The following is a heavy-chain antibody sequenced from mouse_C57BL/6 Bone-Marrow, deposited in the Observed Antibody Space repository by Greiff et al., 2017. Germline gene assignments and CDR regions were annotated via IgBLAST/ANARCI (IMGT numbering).Heavy chain of an antibody. Sequence: VQLQQSGPELVKPGASVKISCKASGYTFTDYYINWVKQRPGQGLEWIGWIFPGSGSTYYNEKFKGKATLTVDKSSSTAYMLLSSLTSEDSAVYFCAREGYYGSSPLCDYWGQGTTLTVSS. CDR3: AREGYYGSSPLCDY. V-gene: IGHV1-75*01. CDR1: GYTFTDYY. D-gene: IGHD1-1*01. CDR2: IFPGSGST. J-gene: IGHJ2*01.